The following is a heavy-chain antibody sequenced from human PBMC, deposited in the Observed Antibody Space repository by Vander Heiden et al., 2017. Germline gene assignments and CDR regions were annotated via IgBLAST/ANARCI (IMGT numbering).Heavy chain of an antibody. CDR3: VRERVDSSGYYDY. D-gene: IGHD3-22*01. V-gene: IGHV3-48*02. J-gene: IGHJ4*02. CDR2: ISRSSSSI. Sequence: EVQLVESGGGLVQPGGSVRLTCAASRFTFSTYNMNWVRQAPGKGLEWVSYISRSSSSIYYADFVKGRFTISRDNAKNALLLQMNSLRDEDTAVYYCVRERVDSSGYYDYWGQGTLVTVSS. CDR1: RFTFSTYN.